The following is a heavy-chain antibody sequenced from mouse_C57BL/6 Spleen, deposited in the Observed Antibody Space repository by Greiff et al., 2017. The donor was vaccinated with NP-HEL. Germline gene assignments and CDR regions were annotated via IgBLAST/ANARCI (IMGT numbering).Heavy chain of an antibody. CDR3: VRGTGTDWYFDV. V-gene: IGHV10-3*01. J-gene: IGHJ1*03. Sequence: EVQVVESGGGLVQPKGSLKLSCAASGFTFNTYAMHLVRQAPGKGLEWVARIRSKSSNYATYYADSVKDRFTISRDDSQSMLYLQMNNLKTEDTAMYYCVRGTGTDWYFDVWGTGTTVTVSS. CDR1: GFTFNTYA. CDR2: IRSKSSNYAT. D-gene: IGHD4-1*01.